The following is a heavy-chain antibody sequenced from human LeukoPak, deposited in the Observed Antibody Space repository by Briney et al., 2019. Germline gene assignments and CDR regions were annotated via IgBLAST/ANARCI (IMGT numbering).Heavy chain of an antibody. Sequence: GGSLRLSCAASRFTFSNYAMSWVRQAPGKGLEWVSSIRDSAYRTYYADSVKGRFSISRDISKNTVYLQMNSLRAEDTAVYYCATFSYAGNAGGSAGSWGQGTLVTVSS. CDR2: IRDSAYRT. V-gene: IGHV3-23*01. CDR3: ATFSYAGNAGGSAGS. J-gene: IGHJ5*02. D-gene: IGHD4-23*01. CDR1: RFTFSNYA.